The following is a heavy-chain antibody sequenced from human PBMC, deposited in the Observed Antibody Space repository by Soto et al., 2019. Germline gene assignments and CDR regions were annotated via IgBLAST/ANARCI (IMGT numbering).Heavy chain of an antibody. CDR3: TTRLGATTGTWSAFDI. CDR2: IYSGGST. V-gene: IGHV3-66*01. Sequence: GSLRLSCAASGFTVNSDYLSWVRQAPGKGLEWVSVIYSGGSTYYADSVKGRFTISRDNSKNTLYLQMNSLRAEDTAVYYCTTRLGATTGTWSAFDIWGQGT. J-gene: IGHJ3*02. CDR1: GFTVNSDY. D-gene: IGHD1-26*01.